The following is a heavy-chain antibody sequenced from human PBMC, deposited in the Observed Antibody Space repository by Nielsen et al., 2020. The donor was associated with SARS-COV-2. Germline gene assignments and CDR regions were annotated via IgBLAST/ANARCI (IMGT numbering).Heavy chain of an antibody. V-gene: IGHV4-59*01. Sequence: SETLSLTCAVYGGSFSGYYWSWIRQPPGKGLEWIGYIYYSGSTNYNPSLKSRVTISVDTSKNQFSLKLSSVTAADTAVYYCARNYYDILTGYYPYYFDYWGQGTLVTVSS. J-gene: IGHJ4*02. CDR1: GGSFSGYY. CDR3: ARNYYDILTGYYPYYFDY. D-gene: IGHD3-9*01. CDR2: IYYSGST.